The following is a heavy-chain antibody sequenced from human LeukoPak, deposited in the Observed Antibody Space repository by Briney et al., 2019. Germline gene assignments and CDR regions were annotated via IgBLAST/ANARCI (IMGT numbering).Heavy chain of an antibody. D-gene: IGHD3-22*01. Sequence: SETLSLTCTVSGGSIGSYYWSWIRQPPGKGLEWIGYIYYSGSTNYNPSLKSRVTISVDTSKNQFSLKLSSVTAADTAVYYCARGTGGYYDYWGQGTLVTVSS. J-gene: IGHJ4*02. V-gene: IGHV4-59*01. CDR1: GGSIGSYY. CDR2: IYYSGST. CDR3: ARGTGGYYDY.